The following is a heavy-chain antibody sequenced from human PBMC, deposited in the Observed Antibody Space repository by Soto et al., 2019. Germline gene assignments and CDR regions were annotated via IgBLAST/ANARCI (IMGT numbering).Heavy chain of an antibody. CDR1: GYTFSTYG. CDR3: VRGRIMQANSQYYYYGLEV. Sequence: ASVKVSCKVFGYTFSTYGLSWVRQAPGQGLEWMGWVSPYNGNTYYAPGLQGRVTMTTDTSTNTAYMSLRSLRSDDTAIYYCVRGRIMQANSQYYYYGLEVWGQGTPVTVS. V-gene: IGHV1-18*01. CDR2: VSPYNGNT. J-gene: IGHJ6*02. D-gene: IGHD1-26*01.